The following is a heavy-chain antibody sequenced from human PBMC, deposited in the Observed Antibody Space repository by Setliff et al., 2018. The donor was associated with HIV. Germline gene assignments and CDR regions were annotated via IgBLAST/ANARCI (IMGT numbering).Heavy chain of an antibody. CDR2: IHQSGTA. J-gene: IGHJ4*01. Sequence: SETLSLTFAVSGVSVNNDDDYWGWIRQPPGKGLEWIAIIHQSGTAHKRPSLKSRVTISIDTSENLFSLKLGGVTAADTAIYYCARQVGEGKWYLDSWGHGTLVTVSS. CDR1: GVSVNNDDDY. D-gene: IGHD1-26*01. CDR3: ARQVGEGKWYLDS. V-gene: IGHV4-39*01.